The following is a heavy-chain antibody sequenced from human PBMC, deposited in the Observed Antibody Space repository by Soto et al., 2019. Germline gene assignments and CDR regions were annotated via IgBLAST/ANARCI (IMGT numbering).Heavy chain of an antibody. J-gene: IGHJ6*02. CDR3: AKVKDWGMDV. CDR2: ISGSGGST. V-gene: IGHV3-23*01. Sequence: EVQLLESGGGLVQPGGSLRLSCAASGFTFSSYAMSWVRQTPGKGLEWVSAISGSGGSTYYADSVKGRFTISRDNSKNALYLQMNSLRAEDTAVYYFAKVKDWGMDVWGQGTTVTVSS. CDR1: GFTFSSYA. D-gene: IGHD3-9*01.